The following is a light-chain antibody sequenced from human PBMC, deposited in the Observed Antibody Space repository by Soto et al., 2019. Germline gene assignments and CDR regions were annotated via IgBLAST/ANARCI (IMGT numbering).Light chain of an antibody. CDR1: QNIYSY. V-gene: IGKV1-39*01. J-gene: IGKJ2*01. CDR2: TAS. Sequence: DIQMTQSPSSLSSSVGDRVTITCRASQNIYSYLNWYQQKPGTAPKLLIYTASNLQRGVPSKFSGSRSVTDFTLTISSLQTEDFATYYCQHSYSIPFTFGQGTKLEI. CDR3: QHSYSIPFT.